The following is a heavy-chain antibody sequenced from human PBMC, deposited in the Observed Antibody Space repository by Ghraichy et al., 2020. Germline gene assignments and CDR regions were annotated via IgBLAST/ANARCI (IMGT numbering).Heavy chain of an antibody. CDR2: IYYSGST. D-gene: IGHD6-13*01. CDR3: AGVTGYSSSFPQY. V-gene: IGHV4-39*01. CDR1: GGSISSSSYY. Sequence: SETLSLTCTVSGGSISSSSYYWGWIRQPPGKGLEWIGSIYYSGSTYYNPSLKSRVTISVDTSKNQFSLKLSSVTAADTAVYYCAGVTGYSSSFPQYWGQGTLVTVSS. J-gene: IGHJ4*02.